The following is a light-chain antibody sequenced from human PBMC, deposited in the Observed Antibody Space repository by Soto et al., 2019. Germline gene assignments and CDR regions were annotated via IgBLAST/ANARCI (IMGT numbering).Light chain of an antibody. Sequence: QSALTQPASASGSPGQSIAISCTGTSSDVDAYNFVSWYQHHPGKAPKLMIFDVSNRPSGVSNRFSGSKSGNTASLTISGLQAEDEADYYCTSYTTSSTYVFGTGTKLTVL. CDR1: SSDVDAYNF. V-gene: IGLV2-14*03. CDR2: DVS. CDR3: TSYTTSSTYV. J-gene: IGLJ1*01.